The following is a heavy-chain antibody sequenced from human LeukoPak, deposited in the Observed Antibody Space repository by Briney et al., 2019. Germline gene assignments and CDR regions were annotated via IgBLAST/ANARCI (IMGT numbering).Heavy chain of an antibody. J-gene: IGHJ3*02. V-gene: IGHV3-74*01. CDR1: GFTFSNYW. CDR2: IHSDGSST. CDR3: ARGNAHAFDI. D-gene: IGHD1-1*01. Sequence: GGSLRLSCAASGFTFSNYWMHWVRQAPGKGLVWVSRIHSDGSSTTSADSVKGRFTISRDNAEDTLYLQMNSLRAEDTAVYFCARGNAHAFDIWGQGTMVTVSS.